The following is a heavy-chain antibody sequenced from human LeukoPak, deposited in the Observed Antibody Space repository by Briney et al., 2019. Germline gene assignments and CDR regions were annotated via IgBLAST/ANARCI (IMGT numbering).Heavy chain of an antibody. D-gene: IGHD3-3*01. CDR3: ARDQEDFWSGYYKY. J-gene: IGHJ4*02. V-gene: IGHV3-30-3*01. CDR1: GFTFSSYA. Sequence: PGGSLRLSCAASGFTFSSYAMHWVRQAPGKGLEWVAVISYDGSNKYYADSVKGRITISRDNSKNTLYLQMNSLRAEDTAVYYCARDQEDFWSGYYKYWGQGTLVTVSS. CDR2: ISYDGSNK.